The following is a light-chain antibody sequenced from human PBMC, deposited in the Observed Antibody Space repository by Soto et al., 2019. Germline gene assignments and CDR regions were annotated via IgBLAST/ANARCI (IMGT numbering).Light chain of an antibody. CDR2: NTN. Sequence: QTVVTQEPSFSVSPGGTVTLTCGLSSGSVSTSYYPSWYQQTPGQAPRTVIYNTNARSSGVPDRFSGSILGNKAALTITGAQADDESNYYCVLHMGGGTVVFGGGTKLTVL. J-gene: IGLJ2*01. CDR3: VLHMGGGTVV. CDR1: SGSVSTSYY. V-gene: IGLV8-61*01.